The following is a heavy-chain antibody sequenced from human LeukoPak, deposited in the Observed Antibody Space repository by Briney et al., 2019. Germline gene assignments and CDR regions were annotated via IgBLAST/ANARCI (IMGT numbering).Heavy chain of an antibody. CDR2: IYYSGST. D-gene: IGHD5-18*01. J-gene: IGHJ4*02. V-gene: IGHV4-59*01. CDR3: ASGYSYGHFDY. CDR1: GGSISSYY. Sequence: SETLSLTCTVSGGSISSYYWSWIRQPPGKGLEWIGYIYYSGSTNYNPSLMSRVTVSVDTSKKLFSLKLSSVTAADTAVYYCASGYSYGHFDYWGQGTLVTVSS.